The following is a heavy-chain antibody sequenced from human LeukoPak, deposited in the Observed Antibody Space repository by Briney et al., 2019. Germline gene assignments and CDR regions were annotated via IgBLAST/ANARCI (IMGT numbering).Heavy chain of an antibody. CDR3: SKGNWRYFDY. CDR2: ICGSGGST. J-gene: IGHJ4*02. CDR1: RFTSSTYV. D-gene: IGHD1-1*01. V-gene: IGHV3-23*01. Sequence: GGSLRLSCAASRFTSSTYVMSWVCQTPGKGLEWVSAICGSGGSTYYADSVKGRFTISRDNSKSTLYLQMNSLGADDTAVYYCSKGNWRYFDYWGQGTLVTVSS.